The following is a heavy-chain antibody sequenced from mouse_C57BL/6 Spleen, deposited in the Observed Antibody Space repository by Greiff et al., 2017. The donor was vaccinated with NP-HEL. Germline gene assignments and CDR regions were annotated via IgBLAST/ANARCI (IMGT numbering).Heavy chain of an antibody. V-gene: IGHV5-16*01. Sequence: EVHLVESEGGLVQPGSSMKLSCTASGFTLSDYYMAWVRQVPEKGLEWVANINYDGSSTYYLDSLKSRFIISRDNAKNILYLQMSSLKSEDTATYYCARDGTGYFDYWGQGTTLTVSS. CDR1: GFTLSDYY. CDR3: ARDGTGYFDY. CDR2: INYDGSST. J-gene: IGHJ2*01. D-gene: IGHD3-3*01.